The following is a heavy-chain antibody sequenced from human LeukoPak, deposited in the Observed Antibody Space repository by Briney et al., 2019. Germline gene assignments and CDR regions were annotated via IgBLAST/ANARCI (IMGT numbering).Heavy chain of an antibody. Sequence: GGSLRLSCAASGFTFSSYWMSWVRQAPGKGLEWVANIKQDGSEKYYVDSVKGRFTISRDTAKNSLYLQMNSLRAEDTAVYYCARAGGYSGYARYYYYYYYMDVWGKGTTVTVSS. D-gene: IGHD5-12*01. CDR3: ARAGGYSGYARYYYYYYYMDV. CDR2: IKQDGSEK. CDR1: GFTFSSYW. V-gene: IGHV3-7*01. J-gene: IGHJ6*03.